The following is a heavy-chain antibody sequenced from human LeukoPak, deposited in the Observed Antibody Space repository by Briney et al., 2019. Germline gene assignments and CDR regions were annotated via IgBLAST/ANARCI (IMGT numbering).Heavy chain of an antibody. CDR3: ARLRTYSSGWYIGRNYFDY. CDR2: INHSGST. D-gene: IGHD6-19*01. V-gene: IGHV4-34*01. CDR1: GGSFSGYY. Sequence: SETLSLTCAVYGGSFSGYYWSWIRQPPGKGLEWIGEINHSGSTNYNPSLKSRVTISVDTSKNQFSLKLSSVTAADTAVYYCARLRTYSSGWYIGRNYFDYWGQGTLVTVSS. J-gene: IGHJ4*02.